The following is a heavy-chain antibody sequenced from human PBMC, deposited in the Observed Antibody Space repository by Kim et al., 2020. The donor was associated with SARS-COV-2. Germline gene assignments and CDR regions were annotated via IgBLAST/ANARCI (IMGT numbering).Heavy chain of an antibody. Sequence: ASVKVSCKVSGYTLTELSMHWVRQAPGKGLEWMGGFDPEDGETIYAQKFQGRVTMTEDTSTDTAYMELSSLRSEDTAVYYCAGVVPAAMVLYYYGMDVWGQGTTVTVSS. V-gene: IGHV1-24*01. CDR2: FDPEDGET. CDR3: AGVVPAAMVLYYYGMDV. J-gene: IGHJ6*02. D-gene: IGHD2-2*01. CDR1: GYTLTELS.